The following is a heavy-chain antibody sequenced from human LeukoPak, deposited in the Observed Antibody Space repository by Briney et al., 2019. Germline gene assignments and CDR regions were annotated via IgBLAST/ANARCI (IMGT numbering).Heavy chain of an antibody. D-gene: IGHD6-19*01. CDR3: ARLKGDSGWYADY. CDR2: INPSGGST. CDR1: GYTFTSYY. Sequence: ASVKVSCKASGYTFTSYYMHWVRQAPGQGLEWMGIINPSGGSTSYAQKLQGRVTMTTDTSTSTAYMELRSLRSDDTAVYYCARLKGDSGWYADYWGQGTLVTVSS. V-gene: IGHV1-46*01. J-gene: IGHJ4*02.